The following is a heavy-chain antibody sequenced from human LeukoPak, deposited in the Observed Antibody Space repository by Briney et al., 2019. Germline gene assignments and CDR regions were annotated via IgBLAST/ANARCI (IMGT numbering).Heavy chain of an antibody. CDR1: GGSISSYY. J-gene: IGHJ4*02. CDR2: IYTSGGT. D-gene: IGHD3-10*01. V-gene: IGHV4-4*07. Sequence: PSETLSLTCTASGGSISSYYWSWIRQPAGKGLEWIGRIYTSGGTNYNPSLKSRLTMSVDTSKSQFSLKLSSVTAADTAVYYCARVNYGSGVFDYWGQGSLVTVSS. CDR3: ARVNYGSGVFDY.